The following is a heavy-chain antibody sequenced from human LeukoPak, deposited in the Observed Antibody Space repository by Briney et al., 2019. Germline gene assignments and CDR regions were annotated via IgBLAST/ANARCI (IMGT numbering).Heavy chain of an antibody. CDR1: GYTFTSYA. V-gene: IGHV1-3*01. D-gene: IGHD6-19*01. CDR2: INAGNGNT. CDR3: ASPLTYSSGWSYFDY. Sequence: ASVRVSCKASGYTFTSYAMHWVRQAPGQRLEWMGWINAGNGNTKYSQKFQGRVTITRDTSASTAYMELSSLRSEDTAVYYCASPLTYSSGWSYFDYWGQGTLVTVSS. J-gene: IGHJ4*02.